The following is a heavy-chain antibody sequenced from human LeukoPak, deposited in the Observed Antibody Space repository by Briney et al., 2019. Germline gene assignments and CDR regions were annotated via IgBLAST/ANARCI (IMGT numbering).Heavy chain of an antibody. Sequence: GGSLRLSCAASGFTFSSYAMSWVRQAPGKGLEWVSAISGSGGSTYYADSVKGRFTISRDNSKNTLYLQMNSLRAEDTAVYYCAKADEGYDFWSGYYFAYFDYWGQGTLVTVSS. J-gene: IGHJ4*02. CDR2: ISGSGGST. CDR3: AKADEGYDFWSGYYFAYFDY. CDR1: GFTFSSYA. V-gene: IGHV3-23*01. D-gene: IGHD3-3*01.